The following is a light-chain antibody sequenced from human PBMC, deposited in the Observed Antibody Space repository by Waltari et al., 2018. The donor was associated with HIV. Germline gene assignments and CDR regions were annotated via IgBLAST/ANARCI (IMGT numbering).Light chain of an antibody. Sequence: QPILTQPASVSGSLGQSIAISCIWTVDNTIDQNSVSWYQPIPGTAPKLLIFDVSQLPSGISTRFSGSKSAAAASLMIFGLRPEDETDYYCLSYTRNGTYVFGSGT. J-gene: IGLJ1*01. CDR2: DVS. CDR1: VDNTIDQNS. V-gene: IGLV2-14*03. CDR3: LSYTRNGTYV.